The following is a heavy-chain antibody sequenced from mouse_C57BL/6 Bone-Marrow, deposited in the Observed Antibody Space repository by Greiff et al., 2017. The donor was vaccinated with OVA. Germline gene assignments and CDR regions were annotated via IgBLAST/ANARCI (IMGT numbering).Heavy chain of an antibody. CDR2: ISGGGGNT. V-gene: IGHV5-9*01. D-gene: IGHD3-2*02. CDR3: ARLRLYFDY. CDR1: GFTFSSYT. J-gene: IGHJ2*01. Sequence: EVQLVESGGGLVKPGGSLKLSCAASGFTFSSYTMSWVRQTPEKRLEWVATISGGGGNTYYPDSVKGRFTISRDNAKNTLYLQMSSLRSEDTALYYCARLRLYFDYWGQGTTLTVSS.